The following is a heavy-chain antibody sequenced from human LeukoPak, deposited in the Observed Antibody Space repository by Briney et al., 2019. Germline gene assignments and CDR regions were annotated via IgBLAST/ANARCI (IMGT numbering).Heavy chain of an antibody. J-gene: IGHJ4*02. CDR3: ARRGTMTVAGTRDFAY. Sequence: SETLSLTCTVSGGSISSSSYYWGWIRQPPGKGLEWIGSIYYSGSTYYNPSLKSRVTISVDTSKNQFSLKLSSVTAADPAVYYCARRGTMTVAGTRDFAYWGQGTLVTVSS. CDR1: GGSISSSSYY. CDR2: IYYSGST. V-gene: IGHV4-39*01. D-gene: IGHD6-19*01.